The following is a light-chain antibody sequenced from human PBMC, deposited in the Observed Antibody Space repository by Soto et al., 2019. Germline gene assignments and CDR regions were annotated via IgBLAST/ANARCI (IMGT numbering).Light chain of an antibody. CDR3: QQYGSSPPWT. CDR2: GAS. Sequence: EIVLTQSPVTLSLSPGERATLSCRASQSVRSSYLAWYQQKPGQAPRLLIYGASSRATGIPDRFSGSGSGTDFTLTISRLEPEDFAVYYCQQYGSSPPWTFGQGTKVDIK. CDR1: QSVRSSY. J-gene: IGKJ1*01. V-gene: IGKV3-20*01.